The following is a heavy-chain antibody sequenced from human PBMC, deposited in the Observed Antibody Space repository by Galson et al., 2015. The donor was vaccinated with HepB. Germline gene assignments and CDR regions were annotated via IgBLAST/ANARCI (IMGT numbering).Heavy chain of an antibody. CDR2: ISAYNGNT. CDR1: GYTFTSYG. Sequence: SVKVSCKASGYTFTSYGISWVRQAPGQGLEWMGWISAYNGNTNYAQKLQGRVTMTTDTSTSTAYMELRSLRSDDTAVYYCARATYYDFWSGYYSAFDLWGRGTLVTVSS. D-gene: IGHD3-3*01. V-gene: IGHV1-18*01. J-gene: IGHJ2*01. CDR3: ARATYYDFWSGYYSAFDL.